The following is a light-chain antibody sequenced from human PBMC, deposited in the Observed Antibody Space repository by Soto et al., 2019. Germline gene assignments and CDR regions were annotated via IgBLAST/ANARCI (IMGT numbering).Light chain of an antibody. CDR1: SSNIGAGYD. CDR2: DNT. CDR3: QSYDTSLSVCV. Sequence: QAVVTQPPSVSGAPGQRVTISCTGSSSNIGAGYDVHWYQQLPGTAPKPLIYDNTNRPSGVPDRFSGSKSGASASLAITGLKAEDEAVYYCQSYDTSLSVCVFGGGTKLTVL. J-gene: IGLJ3*02. V-gene: IGLV1-40*03.